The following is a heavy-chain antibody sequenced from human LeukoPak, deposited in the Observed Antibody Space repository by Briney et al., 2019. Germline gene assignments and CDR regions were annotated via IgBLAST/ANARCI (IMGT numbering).Heavy chain of an antibody. Sequence: SVKVSCKASGYTFTSYYTYWVRQAPGQGLEWIGIINPSGGSTSYAQKFQGRVTMTRDTSTSTVYMELSSLRSEGTAVYYCARDLYCSGGSCLYYFDYWGQGSLVTVSS. J-gene: IGHJ4*02. CDR3: ARDLYCSGGSCLYYFDY. D-gene: IGHD2-15*01. CDR1: GYTFTSYY. CDR2: INPSGGST. V-gene: IGHV1-46*03.